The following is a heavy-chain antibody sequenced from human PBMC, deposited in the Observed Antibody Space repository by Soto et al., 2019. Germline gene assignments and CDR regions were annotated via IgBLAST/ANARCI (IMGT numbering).Heavy chain of an antibody. Sequence: GASVKVSCKASGGTFSSYAISWVRQAPGQGLEWMGGIIPIFGTANYAQKFQGRVTITADESTSTAYMELSSLRSEDTAVYYCASSWKGMDTAMVTDYYGMDVWGQGTTVTVSS. CDR1: GGTFSSYA. J-gene: IGHJ6*02. CDR3: ASSWKGMDTAMVTDYYGMDV. V-gene: IGHV1-69*13. D-gene: IGHD5-18*01. CDR2: IIPIFGTA.